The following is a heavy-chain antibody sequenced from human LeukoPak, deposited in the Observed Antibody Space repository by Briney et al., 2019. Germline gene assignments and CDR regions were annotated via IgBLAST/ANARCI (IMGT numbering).Heavy chain of an antibody. Sequence: GASVKVSCKASGYTFTSYGISWVRQAPGQGLGWMGWISAYNGNTNYAQKFQGRVTITRNTSISTAYMELSSLRSEDTAVYYCARGYRIAAAGGNWFDPWGQGTLVTVS. V-gene: IGHV1-18*01. J-gene: IGHJ5*02. CDR1: GYTFTSYG. CDR2: ISAYNGNT. CDR3: ARGYRIAAAGGNWFDP. D-gene: IGHD6-13*01.